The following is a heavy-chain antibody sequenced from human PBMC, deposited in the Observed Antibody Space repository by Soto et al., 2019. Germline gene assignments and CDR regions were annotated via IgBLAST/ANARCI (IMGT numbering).Heavy chain of an antibody. J-gene: IGHJ4*02. CDR1: GDTFSFYS. CDR3: ATSYGSGYRAFDY. CDR2: VNPILSMS. V-gene: IGHV1-69*04. D-gene: IGHD3-10*01. Sequence: QVQLVQSGAEVKRPGSSVKVSCKASGDTFSFYSINWVRQAPGLGLEWMGRVNPILSMSNYAQRFQGRVTMTADNSMRTAYMELSGLRSEDTAMYYCATSYGSGYRAFDYWGQGALVTVSS.